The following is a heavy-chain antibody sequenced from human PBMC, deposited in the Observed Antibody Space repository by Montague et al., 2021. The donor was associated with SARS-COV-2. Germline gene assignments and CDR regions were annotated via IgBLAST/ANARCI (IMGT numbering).Heavy chain of an antibody. Sequence: TLSLTSTAPGGSISSGSYYWNWIRQPAGKGLEWIGRIYTSGSTNYNPSLKSRVTISVDTSKNQFSLKLSSVTAADTAVYYCARESLHLTGYYNDYFDYWGQGTLVTVSS. J-gene: IGHJ4*02. D-gene: IGHD3-9*01. V-gene: IGHV4-61*02. CDR3: ARESLHLTGYYNDYFDY. CDR1: GGSISSGSYY. CDR2: IYTSGST.